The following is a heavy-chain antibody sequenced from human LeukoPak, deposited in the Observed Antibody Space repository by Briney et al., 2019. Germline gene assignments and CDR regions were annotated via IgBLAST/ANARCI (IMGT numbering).Heavy chain of an antibody. J-gene: IGHJ4*02. Sequence: SETLSLTCTVSGGSISSYYWSWIRQPPGKGLEWIGSIYYSGSTYYNPSLKSRVTISVDTSKNQFSLKLSSVTAADTAVYYCARLSIAAAVDYWGQGTLVTVSS. CDR2: IYYSGST. V-gene: IGHV4-39*07. D-gene: IGHD6-13*01. CDR1: GGSISSYY. CDR3: ARLSIAAAVDY.